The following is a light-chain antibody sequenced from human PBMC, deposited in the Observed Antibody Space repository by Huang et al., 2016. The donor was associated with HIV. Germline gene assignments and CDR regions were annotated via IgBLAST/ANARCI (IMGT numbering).Light chain of an antibody. V-gene: IGKV3-20*01. CDR1: QSVSSSY. CDR2: GAS. CDR3: QQYGGSRWT. Sequence: EIVLTQSPGTLSLSPGERATLPCRASQSVSSSYLAWYQQKPGQAPRLLIYGASSRATGIPDRFSGSGSGTDFTLTISRLEPEDFAVYYCQQYGGSRWTFGQGTKVEIK. J-gene: IGKJ1*01.